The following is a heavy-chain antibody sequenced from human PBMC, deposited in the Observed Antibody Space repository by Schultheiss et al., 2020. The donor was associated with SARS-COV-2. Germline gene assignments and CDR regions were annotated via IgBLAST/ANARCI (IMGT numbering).Heavy chain of an antibody. CDR1: GFTFSGSA. CDR3: AKIGWDRDRDY. J-gene: IGHJ4*02. Sequence: GGSLRLSCAASGFTFSGSAMHWVRQASGKGLEWVGRIRSKANSYATAYAASVKGRFTISRDDSKNTLYLQMNSLRAEDTAVYYCAKIGWDRDRDYWGQGTLVTVSS. V-gene: IGHV3-73*01. CDR2: IRSKANSYAT. D-gene: IGHD1-26*01.